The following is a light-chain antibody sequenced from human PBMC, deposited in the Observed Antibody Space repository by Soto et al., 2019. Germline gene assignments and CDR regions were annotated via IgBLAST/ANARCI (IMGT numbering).Light chain of an antibody. V-gene: IGKV3-15*01. CDR1: QSVSST. J-gene: IGKJ1*01. CDR2: GAS. Sequence: EIVMTQSPATLSVSPGERATLSCRASQSVSSTLAWYQQKPGQAPRRLIYGASTRATGIPARFSGSGSGTEFTLTISSLQSEDFAVDYCQQYNNWPPAFGQGTKVEI. CDR3: QQYNNWPPA.